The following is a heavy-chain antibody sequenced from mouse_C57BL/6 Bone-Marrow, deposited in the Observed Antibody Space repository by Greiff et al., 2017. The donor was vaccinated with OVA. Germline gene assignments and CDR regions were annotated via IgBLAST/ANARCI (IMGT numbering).Heavy chain of an antibody. J-gene: IGHJ4*01. CDR3: AHIYYSNYGWFAYAMDY. CDR2: IYPGDGDT. V-gene: IGHV1-82*01. CDR1: GYAFSSSW. Sequence: VQLQQSGPELVKPGASVKISCKASGYAFSSSWMNWVKQRPGKGLEWIGRIYPGDGDTNYNGKFKGKATLTADKSSSTAYMQLSSLTSEDSAVYFCAHIYYSNYGWFAYAMDYWGQGTSVTVSS. D-gene: IGHD2-5*01.